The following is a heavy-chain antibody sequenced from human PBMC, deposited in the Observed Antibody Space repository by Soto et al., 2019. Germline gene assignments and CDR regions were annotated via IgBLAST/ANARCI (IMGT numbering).Heavy chain of an antibody. V-gene: IGHV1-3*01. D-gene: IGHD2-2*01. CDR1: GYNFTQYT. J-gene: IGHJ5*02. Sequence: QVQLVQSGADVKKPGASVKISCKASGYNFTQYTIHWVRQAPGQRLEWMGWITAGDAKTEYSQKLQGRVTISRDISATTVYLDLDSLRSEDTAVYYCARDLYSSSWFWFDPWGRGTQVIVSS. CDR3: ARDLYSSSWFWFDP. CDR2: ITAGDAKT.